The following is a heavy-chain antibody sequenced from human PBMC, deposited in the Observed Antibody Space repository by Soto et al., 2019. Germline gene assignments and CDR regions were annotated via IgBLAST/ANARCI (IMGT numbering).Heavy chain of an antibody. CDR2: ISYDGSNK. D-gene: IGHD6-13*01. Sequence: GGSLRLSCAASGFTFSSYGMHWVRQAPGKGLEWVAVISYDGSNKYYADSVKGRFTISRDNSKNTLYLQMNSLRAEDTAVYYCAKDLPYSSSWYQLYYYYYGMDVWGHGTPVTVSS. CDR3: AKDLPYSSSWYQLYYYYYGMDV. J-gene: IGHJ6*02. V-gene: IGHV3-30*18. CDR1: GFTFSSYG.